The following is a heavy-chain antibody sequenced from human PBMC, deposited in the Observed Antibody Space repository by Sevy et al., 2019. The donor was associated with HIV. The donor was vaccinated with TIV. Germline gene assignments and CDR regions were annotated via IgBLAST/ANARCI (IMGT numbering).Heavy chain of an antibody. CDR3: ARGGCTKPHDF. CDR2: LSFGCGEI. CDR1: GFTFSKYS. V-gene: IGHV3-23*01. J-gene: IGHJ4*02. D-gene: IGHD2-8*01. Sequence: GGSLRLSCAASGFTFSKYSMSWVRQPPGKGLEWVSTLSFGCGEINYADSVKGRFTISRDNSKSSVYLQMNNLRPENPALYYGARGGCTKPHDFWGQGPLVTVSS.